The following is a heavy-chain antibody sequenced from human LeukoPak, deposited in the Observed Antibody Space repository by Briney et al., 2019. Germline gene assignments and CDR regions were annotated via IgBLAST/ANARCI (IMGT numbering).Heavy chain of an antibody. D-gene: IGHD2-2*01. Sequence: AASVKVSCKASGGTFSSYAISWVRQAPGQGLEWMGRIIPIFGIANYAQKFQGRVTITADKSTSTAYMELSSLRSEDTAVYYCARDLALEYLKPGDIVVVPAAMPPPNYYYGMDVWGQGTTVTVSS. J-gene: IGHJ6*02. CDR1: GGTFSSYA. CDR2: IIPIFGIA. CDR3: ARDLALEYLKPGDIVVVPAAMPPPNYYYGMDV. V-gene: IGHV1-69*04.